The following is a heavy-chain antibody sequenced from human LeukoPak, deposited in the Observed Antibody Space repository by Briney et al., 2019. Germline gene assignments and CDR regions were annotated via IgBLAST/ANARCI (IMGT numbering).Heavy chain of an antibody. CDR1: GFTFSSYA. J-gene: IGHJ6*04. Sequence: GGSLRLSCAASGFTFSSYAMHWVRQAPGKGLEWVSPISISSNYIYYTDSVKGRCTISRDNGKNSLYLQMNSLRAEDTAVYYCAELGITMIGGVWGKGTTVTISS. V-gene: IGHV3-21*01. D-gene: IGHD3-10*02. CDR2: ISISSNYI. CDR3: AELGITMIGGV.